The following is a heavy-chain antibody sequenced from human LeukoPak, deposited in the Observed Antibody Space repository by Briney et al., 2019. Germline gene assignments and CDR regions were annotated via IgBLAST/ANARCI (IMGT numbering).Heavy chain of an antibody. J-gene: IGHJ4*02. D-gene: IGHD6-19*01. CDR1: GGSISSSSYY. V-gene: IGHV4-39*01. CDR3: ARHPIAVAVTPPDY. Sequence: SETLSLTCTVSGGSISSSSYYWGWIRQPPGKGLEWIGSIYYSGSTYYNPSLKSRVTISVDTSKNQFSLKLSSVTAADTAAYYCARHPIAVAVTPPDYWGQGTLVTVSS. CDR2: IYYSGST.